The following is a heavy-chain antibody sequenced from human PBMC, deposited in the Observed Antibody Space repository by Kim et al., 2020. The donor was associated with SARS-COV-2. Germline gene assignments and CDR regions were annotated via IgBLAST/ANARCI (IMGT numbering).Heavy chain of an antibody. J-gene: IGHJ4*02. CDR1: GGSFSGYY. D-gene: IGHD3-10*01. Sequence: SETLSLTCAVYGGSFSGYYWSWIRQPPGKGLEWIGEINHSGSTNYNPSLKSRVTISVDTSKNQFSLKLSSVTAADTAVYYCARLDLYYYGSGYFDYWGQGTLVTVSS. CDR2: INHSGST. V-gene: IGHV4-34*01. CDR3: ARLDLYYYGSGYFDY.